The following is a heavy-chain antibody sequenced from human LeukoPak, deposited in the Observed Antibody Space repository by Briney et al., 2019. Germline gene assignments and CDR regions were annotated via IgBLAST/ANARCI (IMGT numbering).Heavy chain of an antibody. CDR2: INPNSGGT. CDR1: GHIFTDYY. CDR3: AKDRYGDYVYYAMDV. D-gene: IGHD4-17*01. V-gene: IGHV1-2*02. J-gene: IGHJ6*04. Sequence: ASVKVSCKASGHIFTDYYMHWVRQAPGQGLEWMGWINPNSGGTNFAQKFQGRVTMTRDTSINTAYMQLSGLTSDDTAVYYCAKDRYGDYVYYAMDVWGKGTTVTVSS.